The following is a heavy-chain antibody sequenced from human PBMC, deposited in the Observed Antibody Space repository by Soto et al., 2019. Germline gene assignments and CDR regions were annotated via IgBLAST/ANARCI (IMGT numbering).Heavy chain of an antibody. V-gene: IGHV1-69*13. CDR1: GGTFSSYA. D-gene: IGHD5-18*01. CDR3: ARECGADCGYSYGSTDYYGMDV. CDR2: IIPIFGTA. Sequence: SVKVSCKASGGTFSSYAISWVRQAPGQGLEWMGGIIPIFGTANYAQKFQGRVTITADESTSTAYMELSSLRSEDTAVYYCARECGADCGYSYGSTDYYGMDVWGQGTSVTVSS. J-gene: IGHJ6*02.